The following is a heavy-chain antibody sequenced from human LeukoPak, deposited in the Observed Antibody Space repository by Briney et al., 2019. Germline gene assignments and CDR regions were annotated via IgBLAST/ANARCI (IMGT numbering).Heavy chain of an antibody. V-gene: IGHV3-30*03. Sequence: PGRSLRLSCVASGFTFSNYGMHWVRQAPGKGLEWVAIISYDGSNQYYKDSVKGRFTISRDNAKNSLFLQMNSLRAEDTAVYYCARDGSITAAGSYYHYGMDVWGQGTTVTVSS. D-gene: IGHD6-13*01. CDR1: GFTFSNYG. CDR3: ARDGSITAAGSYYHYGMDV. CDR2: ISYDGSNQ. J-gene: IGHJ6*02.